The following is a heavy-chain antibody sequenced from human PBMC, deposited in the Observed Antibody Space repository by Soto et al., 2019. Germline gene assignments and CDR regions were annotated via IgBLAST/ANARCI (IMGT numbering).Heavy chain of an antibody. J-gene: IGHJ4*01. CDR3: AKDQGISPSAKLSPFDY. CDR1: GFIFSDYW. Sequence: GGSLRLSCAASGFIFSDYWMSWVRQAPGKGLEWVANIKQDGSERYYVDSVKGRFTISRDNAKKSLYLQMNSLRDEDTAIYYCAKDQGISPSAKLSPFDYCGQGTLVTVSS. V-gene: IGHV3-7*05. D-gene: IGHD2-2*01. CDR2: IKQDGSER.